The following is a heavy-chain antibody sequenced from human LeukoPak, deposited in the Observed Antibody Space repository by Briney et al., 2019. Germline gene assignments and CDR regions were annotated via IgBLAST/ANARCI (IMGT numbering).Heavy chain of an antibody. J-gene: IGHJ1*01. V-gene: IGHV3-30*02. CDR3: AKHIYGVVSIQQ. Sequence: GGSLRLSCAASGFTFSSYGMHWVRQAPGKGLEWVAFIRYDGSNKYYADSVKGRFTISRDNSKNTLYLHMSNAKTEDTAAYYCAKHIYGVVSIQQWGQGTLVTVSS. CDR1: GFTFSSYG. CDR2: IRYDGSNK. D-gene: IGHD3-3*01.